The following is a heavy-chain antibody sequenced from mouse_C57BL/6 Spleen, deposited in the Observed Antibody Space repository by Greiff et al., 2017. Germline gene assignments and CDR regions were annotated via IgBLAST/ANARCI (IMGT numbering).Heavy chain of an antibody. CDR1: GYAFSSSW. V-gene: IGHV1-82*01. CDR3: ARDYGSSRDWYFDV. Sequence: QVQLQQSGPELVKPGASVKISCKASGYAFSSSWMNWVKQRPGKGLEWIGRIYPGDGDTNYNGKFKGKATLTADKSSSTAYMQHSSLTSEDSAVYFCARDYGSSRDWYFDVWGTGTTVTVSS. D-gene: IGHD1-1*01. CDR2: IYPGDGDT. J-gene: IGHJ1*03.